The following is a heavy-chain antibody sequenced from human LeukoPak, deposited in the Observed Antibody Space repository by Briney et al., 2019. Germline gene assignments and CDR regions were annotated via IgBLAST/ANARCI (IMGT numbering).Heavy chain of an antibody. V-gene: IGHV4-59*08. CDR1: GGSISSYY. D-gene: IGHD2-15*01. CDR3: ARLRCSGGSCYSRNYYYYMDV. CDR2: IYYSGST. Sequence: SETLSLTCTVSGGSISSYYWSWIRQPPGKGLEWIGYIYYSGSTNYNPSLKSRVTISVDTSKNQFSLKLSSVTAADTAVYYCARLRCSGGSCYSRNYYYYMDVWGKGTTVTVSS. J-gene: IGHJ6*03.